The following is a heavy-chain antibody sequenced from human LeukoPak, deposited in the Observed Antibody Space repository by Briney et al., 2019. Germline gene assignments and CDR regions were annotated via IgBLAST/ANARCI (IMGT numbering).Heavy chain of an antibody. CDR3: ARDYCSGGSCYYFDY. D-gene: IGHD2-15*01. J-gene: IGHJ4*02. CDR1: GFIFSSYS. V-gene: IGHV3-48*04. Sequence: PGGSLRLSCAASGFIFSSYSMKWVRQAPGKGLEWVSYISSSSTTIYYADSVKGRFTISRDNAKNSLYLQMNSLRAEDTAVYYCARDYCSGGSCYYFDYWGQGTLVTVSS. CDR2: ISSSSTTI.